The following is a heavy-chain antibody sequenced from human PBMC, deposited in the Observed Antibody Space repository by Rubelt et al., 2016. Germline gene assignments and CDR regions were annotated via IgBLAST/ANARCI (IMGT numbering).Heavy chain of an antibody. V-gene: IGHV3-23*01. Sequence: EYGGGLVQPGGSLSLSCAASGFTFSSYAMSWVRQAPGKGLEWVSAISGSGGSTYYADSVKGRFTISRDNSKNTLYLQMNSLRAEDTAVYYCAKVPDFTYYYYYGMDVWGQGTTVTVSS. D-gene: IGHD3-3*01. J-gene: IGHJ6*02. CDR1: GFTFSSYA. CDR2: ISGSGGST. CDR3: AKVPDFTYYYYYGMDV.